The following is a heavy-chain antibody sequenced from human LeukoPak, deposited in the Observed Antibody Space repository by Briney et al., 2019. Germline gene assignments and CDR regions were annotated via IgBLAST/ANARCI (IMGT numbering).Heavy chain of an antibody. D-gene: IGHD6-13*01. CDR1: GFTFSSYS. CDR3: AKGIGYSSPKLHFDY. Sequence: PGGSLRLSCAASGFTFSSYSMNWVRQAPGKGLEWVSAISGSGGSTYYADSVKGRFTISRDNSKNTLYLQMNSLRAEDTAVYYCAKGIGYSSPKLHFDYWGQGTLVTVSS. J-gene: IGHJ4*02. CDR2: ISGSGGST. V-gene: IGHV3-23*01.